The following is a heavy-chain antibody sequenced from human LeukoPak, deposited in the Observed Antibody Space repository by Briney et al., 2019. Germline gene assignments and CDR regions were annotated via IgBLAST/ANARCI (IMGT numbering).Heavy chain of an antibody. D-gene: IGHD3-9*01. CDR3: ARHVRDYDILTGYYTSWLDP. J-gene: IGHJ5*02. CDR2: IYYSGST. CDR1: GGSISSYY. Sequence: PSETLSLTCTVSGGSISSYYWSWIRQPPGKGLEWIGYIYYSGSTNYNPSLKSRVTISVDTSKNQFSLKLSSVTAADTAVYYCARHVRDYDILTGYYTSWLDPWGQGTLVTVSS. V-gene: IGHV4-59*08.